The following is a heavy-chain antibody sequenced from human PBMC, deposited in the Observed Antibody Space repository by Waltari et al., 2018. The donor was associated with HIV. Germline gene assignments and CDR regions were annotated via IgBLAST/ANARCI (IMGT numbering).Heavy chain of an antibody. V-gene: IGHV3-9*01. Sequence: EVQLVETGGGLVQPGRSLRLSGAAYAFTFVSTAMHWVRQAPGKGLDWVSGISWNSGTIAYADSGKGRFTISRDNAKNSLYLQMNSLRAEDTALYYCAKGVTQGYYYGMDVWGQGTTVTVSS. J-gene: IGHJ6*02. D-gene: IGHD5-18*01. CDR3: AKGVTQGYYYGMDV. CDR1: AFTFVSTA. CDR2: ISWNSGTI.